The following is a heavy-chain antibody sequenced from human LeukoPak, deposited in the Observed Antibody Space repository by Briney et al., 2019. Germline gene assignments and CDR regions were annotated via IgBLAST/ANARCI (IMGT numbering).Heavy chain of an antibody. CDR2: IYHIGST. V-gene: IGHV4-39*01. CDR1: GGSITTSDYY. D-gene: IGHD2-8*01. Sequence: SKTLSLSCSVSGGSITTSDYYWAWIRQSPGGGLQWIGSIYHIGSTYYNPSLKSRLTMSVDTSKNQFSLSLTSVTAADTAMFYCARQVGLYYFDSWGQGALVSVSS. CDR3: ARQVGLYYFDS. J-gene: IGHJ4*02.